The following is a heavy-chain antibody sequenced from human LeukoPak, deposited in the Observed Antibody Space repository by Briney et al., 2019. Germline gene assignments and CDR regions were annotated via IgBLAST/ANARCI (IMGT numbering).Heavy chain of an antibody. CDR2: IKQDGSEK. D-gene: IGHD6-13*01. CDR3: ASQYSSSWYYYYYMDV. V-gene: IGHV3-7*01. Sequence: PGGSLRLSCAASGFTFSSYWMSWVRQAPGKGLEWVANIKQDGSEKYYVDSVKGRFTISRDNAKNSLYLQMNSLRAEDTAVYYCASQYSSSWYYYYYMDVWGKGTTVTVSS. J-gene: IGHJ6*03. CDR1: GFTFSSYW.